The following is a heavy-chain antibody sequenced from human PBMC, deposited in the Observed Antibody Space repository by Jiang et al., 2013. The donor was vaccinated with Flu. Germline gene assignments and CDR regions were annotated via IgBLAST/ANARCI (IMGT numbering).Heavy chain of an antibody. CDR2: VFWDDDR. CDR3: VRRPHRGLYWFDS. CDR1: GFSLTTFGVG. V-gene: IGHV2-5*02. Sequence: KPTQTLTLTCTFSGFSLTTFGVGVGWVRQPPGEALEWLGLVFWDDDRQYNPSLKSRLSIIKDTSKNQVVLTMTNMDPVDTGTYYCVRRPHRGLYWFDSWGQGTLVTVSS. D-gene: IGHD3-10*01. J-gene: IGHJ5*01.